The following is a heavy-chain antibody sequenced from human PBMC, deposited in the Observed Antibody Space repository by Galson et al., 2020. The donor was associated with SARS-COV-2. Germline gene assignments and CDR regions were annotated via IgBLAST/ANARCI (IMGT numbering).Heavy chain of an antibody. V-gene: IGHV3-53*01. CDR3: ARGDYYYYGMDV. Sequence: QHGESLKISCEASGITVSTNYMNWGRQAPGNGLEVVSAIYSGGSTYYADSVKGRFTISRDTSKNTLYLQMNSLRAEDTDVYYCARGDYYYYGMDVWGQGTTVTVSS. CDR2: IYSGGST. J-gene: IGHJ6*02. CDR1: GITVSTNY.